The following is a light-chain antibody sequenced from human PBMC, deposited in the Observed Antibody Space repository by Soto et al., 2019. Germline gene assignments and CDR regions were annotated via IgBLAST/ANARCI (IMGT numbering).Light chain of an antibody. Sequence: QSALTQPRSVSGSPGQSVTISCTGTRSDVGGYNYVSWYQQLPGKAPQVMIYDVSKRPSGVPDRFSGSKSGNTASLTISGLQAEDEADYYCCSYAGSDTYVIFGGGTQLTVL. CDR2: DVS. J-gene: IGLJ2*01. CDR3: CSYAGSDTYVI. CDR1: RSDVGGYNY. V-gene: IGLV2-11*01.